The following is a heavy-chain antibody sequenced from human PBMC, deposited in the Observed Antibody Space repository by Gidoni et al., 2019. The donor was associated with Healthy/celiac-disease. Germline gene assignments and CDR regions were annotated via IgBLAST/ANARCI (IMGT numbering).Heavy chain of an antibody. CDR1: GFTFSSYG. CDR2: MWYDGSNK. Sequence: QVQLVESGGGVVQPGRSLRLSCAASGFTFSSYGMHWVRQAPGKGLEWVAVMWYDGSNKYYADSVKGRFTISRDNSKNTLYLQMNSLRAEDTAVYYCARDRQYSSSSGVFWFDPWGQGTLVTVSS. CDR3: ARDRQYSSSSGVFWFDP. D-gene: IGHD6-6*01. V-gene: IGHV3-33*01. J-gene: IGHJ5*02.